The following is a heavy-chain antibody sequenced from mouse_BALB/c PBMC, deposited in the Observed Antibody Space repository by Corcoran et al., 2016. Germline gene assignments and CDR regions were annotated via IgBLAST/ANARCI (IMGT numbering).Heavy chain of an antibody. V-gene: IGHV1-9*01. J-gene: IGHJ3*01. CDR2: ILPGSGSN. D-gene: IGHD2-14*01. Sequence: QVQRQQSGAELMKPGASVKISCKATGYTFSSYWIKWVKQRPGHGPEWVGEILPGSGSNNYNEKFKGKATFTADTSSNTAYMQLSSLTSEDSAVYYCARADDRSRFAYWGQGTLVTVSA. CDR3: ARADDRSRFAY. CDR1: GYTFSSYW.